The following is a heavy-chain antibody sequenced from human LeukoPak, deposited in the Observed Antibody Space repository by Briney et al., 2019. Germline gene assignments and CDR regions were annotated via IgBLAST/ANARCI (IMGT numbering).Heavy chain of an antibody. J-gene: IGHJ4*02. V-gene: IGHV1-2*02. CDR3: ARDNDQFWVPLDY. CDR2: INPNTGGT. Sequence: ASVKVSCKASGYTFTGYYMHWVRQAPGQGLEWMGWINPNTGGTNYAQKFQGRVTMTRDTSISTAYMELSSLRSDDTAVYYCARDNDQFWVPLDYWGQGTLVTASS. D-gene: IGHD1-1*01. CDR1: GYTFTGYY.